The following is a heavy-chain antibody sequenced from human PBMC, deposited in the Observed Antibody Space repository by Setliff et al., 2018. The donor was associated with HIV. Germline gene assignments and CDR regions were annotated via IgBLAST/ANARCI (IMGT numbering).Heavy chain of an antibody. CDR3: ARLTTTYYYDSSAYYHPV. J-gene: IGHJ4*02. CDR1: GGSVNGHY. D-gene: IGHD3-22*01. V-gene: IGHV4-59*02. Sequence: PSETLSLTCTVSGGSVNGHYWNWIRLTPGKGLEWIGSISYSGSTNYNPSLKSRVTISVDTSRNEFSLKLSSVTAADTAVYYCARLTTTYYYDSSAYYHPVWGQGTLVTVSS. CDR2: ISYSGST.